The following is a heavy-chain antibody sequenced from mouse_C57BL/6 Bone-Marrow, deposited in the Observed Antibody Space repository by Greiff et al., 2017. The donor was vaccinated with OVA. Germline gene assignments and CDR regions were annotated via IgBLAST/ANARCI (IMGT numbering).Heavy chain of an antibody. J-gene: IGHJ2*01. V-gene: IGHV2-5*01. D-gene: IGHD4-1*01. Sequence: VKVVESGPGLVQPSQSLSITCTVSGFSLTSYGVHWVRQSPGKGLEWLGVIWRGGSTDYNAAFMSRLSITKDNSKSQVFFKMNSLQADDTAIYYCAKIELRTGAFDYWGQGTTLTVSS. CDR2: IWRGGST. CDR1: GFSLTSYG. CDR3: AKIELRTGAFDY.